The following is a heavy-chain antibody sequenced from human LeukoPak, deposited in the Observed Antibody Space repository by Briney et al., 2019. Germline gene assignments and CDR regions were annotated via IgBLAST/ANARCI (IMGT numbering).Heavy chain of an antibody. J-gene: IGHJ4*02. Sequence: GRSLRLSCAASGFTFSSYAMHWVRQAPGKGLEWGAAISYDGSNKYYADSVKGRFTISRDNSKNTLYLQMNSLRAEDTAVYYCARAYYDFWSGYDYWGQGTLVTVSS. CDR1: GFTFSSYA. D-gene: IGHD3-3*01. CDR2: ISYDGSNK. V-gene: IGHV3-30*04. CDR3: ARAYYDFWSGYDY.